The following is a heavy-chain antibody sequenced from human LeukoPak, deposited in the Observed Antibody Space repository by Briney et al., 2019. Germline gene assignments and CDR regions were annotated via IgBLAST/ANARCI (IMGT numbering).Heavy chain of an antibody. CDR2: ISGSGGST. V-gene: IGHV3-23*01. D-gene: IGHD3-10*01. Sequence: GGSLRLSCAASGFTFSTYVMTWVRQAPGKGLEWVSAISGSGGSTYNADSVKGRFTLSRDNSKNTLYLQMNSLRAEDTAVYYCGGSGSYYRLDHWGQGTLVTVSS. CDR1: GFTFSTYV. CDR3: GGSGSYYRLDH. J-gene: IGHJ4*02.